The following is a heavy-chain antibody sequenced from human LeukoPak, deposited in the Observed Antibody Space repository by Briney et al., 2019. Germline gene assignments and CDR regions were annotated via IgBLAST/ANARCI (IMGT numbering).Heavy chain of an antibody. Sequence: GRSLRLSCAASGFTFSSYGMHWVRQAPGKGLEWVSVISYDGSNKYYADSVKGRFTISRDNSKNTLYLQMNSLRAEDTAVYYCAKSSTVVTPPDYWGQGTLVTVSS. D-gene: IGHD4-23*01. V-gene: IGHV3-30*18. J-gene: IGHJ4*02. CDR2: ISYDGSNK. CDR1: GFTFSSYG. CDR3: AKSSTVVTPPDY.